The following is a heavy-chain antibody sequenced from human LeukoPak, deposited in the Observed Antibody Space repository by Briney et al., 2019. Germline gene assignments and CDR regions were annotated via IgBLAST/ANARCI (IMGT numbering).Heavy chain of an antibody. V-gene: IGHV4-39*01. J-gene: IGHJ4*02. D-gene: IGHD1-26*01. CDR1: GGSINSSTFY. CDR3: ARRSDSGSDDGEDYFDY. CDR2: IYYDGST. Sequence: SETLSLTCTVSGGSINSSTFYWGWIRQPPGKGLEWIGSIYYDGSTYYNPSLKSRVTISVDTSKNQFSLKLTSVTAADAAVYFCARRSDSGSDDGEDYFDYWGQGTLVTVSS.